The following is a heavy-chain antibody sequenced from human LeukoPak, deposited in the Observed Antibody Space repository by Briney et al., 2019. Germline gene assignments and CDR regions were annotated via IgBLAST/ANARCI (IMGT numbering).Heavy chain of an antibody. CDR1: GGSFSGYY. Sequence: SETLSLTCAVYGGSFSGYYWSWIRQPPGKGLEWIGEINHSRSTNYNPSLKSRVTISVDASKNQFSLKLSSVTAADTAVYYCARVKVVVVPAAMDYWGQGTLVTVSS. J-gene: IGHJ4*02. CDR2: INHSRST. CDR3: ARVKVVVVPAAMDY. D-gene: IGHD2-2*01. V-gene: IGHV4-34*01.